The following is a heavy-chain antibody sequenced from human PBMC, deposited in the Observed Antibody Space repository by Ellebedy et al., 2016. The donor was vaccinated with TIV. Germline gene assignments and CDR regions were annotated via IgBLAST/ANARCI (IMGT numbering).Heavy chain of an antibody. V-gene: IGHV1-2*02. J-gene: IGHJ3*02. CDR2: INPNSGGT. CDR1: GYTFTGYY. CDR3: ARARYSSSWPDAFSI. D-gene: IGHD6-13*01. Sequence: ASVKVSCKASGYTFTGYYMHWVRQAPGQGLEWMGWINPNSGGTNYAQKFQGRVTMTRDTSISTAYMELSRLRSDDTAMYYCARARYSSSWPDAFSIWGQGTVVTVSS.